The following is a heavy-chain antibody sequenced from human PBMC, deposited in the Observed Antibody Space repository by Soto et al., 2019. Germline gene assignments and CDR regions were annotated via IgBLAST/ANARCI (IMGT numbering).Heavy chain of an antibody. D-gene: IGHD1-26*01. CDR1: GYTFTSYY. CDR3: AKGLGLYYFDY. Sequence: APVKGSCKASGYTFTSYYMHWGRQAPGQRLEWMGWINAGNGNTKYSQKFQGRVTMTRDTSASTAYMELSSLRSEDTAGYYCAKGLGLYYFDYWGQGTLVTVSS. J-gene: IGHJ4*02. V-gene: IGHV1-3*01. CDR2: INAGNGNT.